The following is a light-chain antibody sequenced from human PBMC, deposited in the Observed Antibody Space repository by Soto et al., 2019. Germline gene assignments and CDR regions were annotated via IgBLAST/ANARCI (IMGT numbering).Light chain of an antibody. Sequence: DIQMTQSPPTLSASVGDRVTITCRPSQSIRHYLAWYQQMPGKAPKLLIYGASTLQSGVPSRFRGSGSATEFTLTISSLQPDDFGTYFCQHHNSYSQTCGQGTKVDIK. J-gene: IGKJ1*01. CDR1: QSIRHY. CDR3: QHHNSYSQT. CDR2: GAS. V-gene: IGKV1-5*01.